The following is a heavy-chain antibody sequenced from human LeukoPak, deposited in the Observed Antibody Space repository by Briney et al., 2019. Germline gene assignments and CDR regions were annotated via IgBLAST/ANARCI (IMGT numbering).Heavy chain of an antibody. Sequence: GGSLRLSCAASGFTLSSYAMSWVRQAPGKGLEWVSAISDTGNTYHADSVKGRFTISRDNAKNSLYLQMNSLRAEDTAVYYCARGWWGFDYWGQGNLVTVSS. J-gene: IGHJ4*02. CDR2: ISDTGNT. D-gene: IGHD2-15*01. CDR3: ARGWWGFDY. CDR1: GFTLSSYA. V-gene: IGHV3-23*01.